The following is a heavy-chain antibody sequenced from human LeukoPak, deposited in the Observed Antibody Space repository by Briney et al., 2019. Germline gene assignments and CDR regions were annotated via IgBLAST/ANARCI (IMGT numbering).Heavy chain of an antibody. CDR1: GGTFSSYA. D-gene: IGHD4-17*01. J-gene: IGHJ4*02. CDR2: IIPILGIA. Sequence: ASVKVSCKASGGTFSSYAISWVRQAPGQGLEWMGRIIPILGIANYAQKLQGRVTMTTDTSTSTAYMELRSLRSDDTAVYYCARSHRGDYVPPFDYWGQGTLVTVSS. V-gene: IGHV1-69*04. CDR3: ARSHRGDYVPPFDY.